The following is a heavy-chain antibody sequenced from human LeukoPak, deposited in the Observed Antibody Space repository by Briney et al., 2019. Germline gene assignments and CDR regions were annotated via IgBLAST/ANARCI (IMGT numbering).Heavy chain of an antibody. Sequence: SVKVSCKASGGTFSSYAISWVRQAPGQGLEWMGGIIPIFGTANYAQKFQGRVTITADESTSTAYMELSSLRSEDTAVYYCARARQRIVVVVAATPGASDIWGQGTMVTVSS. V-gene: IGHV1-69*13. CDR2: IIPIFGTA. D-gene: IGHD2-15*01. CDR3: ARARQRIVVVVAATPGASDI. J-gene: IGHJ3*02. CDR1: GGTFSSYA.